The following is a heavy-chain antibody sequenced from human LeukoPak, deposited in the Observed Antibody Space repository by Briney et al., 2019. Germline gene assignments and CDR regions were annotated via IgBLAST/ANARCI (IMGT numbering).Heavy chain of an antibody. Sequence: SVKVSCKTSGYTFTDFYMHWVRQAPGQGLEWMGGIIPIFGTANYAQKFQGRVTITTDESTSTAYMELSSLRSEDTAVYYCARVLRYGSGSYFRWGAFDIWGQGTMVTVSS. CDR1: GYTFTDFY. D-gene: IGHD3-10*01. J-gene: IGHJ3*02. CDR3: ARVLRYGSGSYFRWGAFDI. CDR2: IIPIFGTA. V-gene: IGHV1-69*05.